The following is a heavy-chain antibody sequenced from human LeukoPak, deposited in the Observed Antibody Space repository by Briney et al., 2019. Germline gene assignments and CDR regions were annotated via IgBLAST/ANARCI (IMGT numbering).Heavy chain of an antibody. D-gene: IGHD6-13*01. V-gene: IGHV4-38-2*02. J-gene: IGHJ3*02. Sequence: SETLSLTCTVSGYSISSGYYWGWNRQPPGKGLEWIGSIYHSGSTYYNPSPKSRVTTSVDTSKNQFSLKLSSVTAADTAVYYCARVLVRDDAFDIWGQGTMVTVSS. CDR3: ARVLVRDDAFDI. CDR2: IYHSGST. CDR1: GYSISSGYY.